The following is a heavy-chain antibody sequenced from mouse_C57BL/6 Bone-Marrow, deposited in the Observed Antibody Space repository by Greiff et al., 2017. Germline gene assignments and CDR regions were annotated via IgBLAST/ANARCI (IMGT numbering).Heavy chain of an antibody. CDR1: GYTFTSHW. CDR3: ARNYGVWYFDV. CDR2: IDPSDSET. D-gene: IGHD1-2*01. Sequence: QVQLQQPGAELVRPGSSVKLSCKASGYTFTSHWMHWVKQRPIQGLEWIGNIDPSDSETHYNQKFKDKATLTVDKSSSTAYMQLSSLTSEDSAVYYCARNYGVWYFDVWGTGTTVTVSS. J-gene: IGHJ1*03. V-gene: IGHV1-52*01.